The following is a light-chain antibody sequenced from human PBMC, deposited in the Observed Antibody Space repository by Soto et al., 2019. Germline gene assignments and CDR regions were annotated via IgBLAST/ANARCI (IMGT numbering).Light chain of an antibody. V-gene: IGLV2-14*01. CDR1: SSDVGGYNY. J-gene: IGLJ1*01. CDR3: SSYTSSSTV. Sequence: QSVLTQPASVSGSPGQSITISCTGTSSDVGGYNYVSWYQQHPGKAPKLMIYDVSNRPSGVSNRFSGSKSGNTASLTISGLQAEDEADYYCSSYTSSSTVFGTGTKLTFL. CDR2: DVS.